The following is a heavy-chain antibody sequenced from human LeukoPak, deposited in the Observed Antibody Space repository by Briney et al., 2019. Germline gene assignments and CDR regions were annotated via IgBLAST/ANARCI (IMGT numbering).Heavy chain of an antibody. V-gene: IGHV1-2*02. CDR2: INPNSGGT. CDR3: ARDDSALRFLKAGPDYYYYMDV. CDR1: GYTFTGYY. D-gene: IGHD3-3*01. Sequence: ASVKVSCKASGYTFTGYYMHWLGQAPGQGLEWMGWINPNSGGTNYAQKFQGRVTMTRDTSISTAYMELSRLRSDDTAVYYCARDDSALRFLKAGPDYYYYMDVWGKGTTVTVSS. J-gene: IGHJ6*03.